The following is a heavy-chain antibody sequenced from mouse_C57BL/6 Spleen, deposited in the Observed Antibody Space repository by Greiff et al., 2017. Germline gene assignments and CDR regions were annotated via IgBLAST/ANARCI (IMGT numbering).Heavy chain of an antibody. V-gene: IGHV14-4*01. CDR2: IDPENGDT. D-gene: IGHD2-1*01. J-gene: IGHJ2*01. Sequence: VQLQQSGAELVRPGASVKLSCTASGFNIKDDYMHWVKQRPEQGLEWIGWIDPENGDTEYASKFQGKATIPADTSSNTAYLQLSSLTSEDTAVYYCTISFGNLDYWGQGTTLTVSS. CDR1: GFNIKDDY. CDR3: TISFGNLDY.